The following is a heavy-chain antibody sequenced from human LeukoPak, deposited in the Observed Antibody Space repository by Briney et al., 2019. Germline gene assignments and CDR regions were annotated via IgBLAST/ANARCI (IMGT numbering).Heavy chain of an antibody. CDR3: ARDARYSSSWYRYFDY. Sequence: SETLSLTCTVSGGSISSSSYYWGWIRQPPGKGLEWIGSIYYSGSTYYNPSLKSRVTISVDTSKNQFSLKLSSVTAADTAVYYCARDARYSSSWYRYFDYWGQGTLVTVSS. D-gene: IGHD6-13*01. V-gene: IGHV4-39*07. CDR2: IYYSGST. J-gene: IGHJ4*02. CDR1: GGSISSSSYY.